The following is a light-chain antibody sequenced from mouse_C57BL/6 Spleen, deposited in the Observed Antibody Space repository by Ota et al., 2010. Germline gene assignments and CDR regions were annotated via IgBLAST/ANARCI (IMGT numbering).Light chain of an antibody. Sequence: IVMTQSPSSLSVSAGEKVTMSCKSSQSLLYSSNQKNYLAWYQQKPGQPPKLLIYGASTRESGVPDRFTGSGSGTDFTLTISSVQAEDLAVYYCQNDHSYPLTFGAGTKLELK. J-gene: IGKJ5*01. CDR3: QNDHSYPLT. V-gene: IGKV8-28*01. CDR2: GAS. CDR1: QSLLYSSNQKNY.